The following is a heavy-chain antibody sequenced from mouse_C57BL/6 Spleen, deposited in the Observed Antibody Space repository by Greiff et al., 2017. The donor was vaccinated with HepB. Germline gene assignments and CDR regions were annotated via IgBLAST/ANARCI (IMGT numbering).Heavy chain of an antibody. D-gene: IGHD2-4*01. CDR2: IDPSDSYT. Sequence: VKLQQPGAELVKPGASVKLSCKASGYTFTSYWMQWVKQRPGQGLEWIGEIDPSDSYTNYNQKFKGKATLTVDTSSSTAYMQLSSLTSEDSAVYYCASPGGLRQGYAMDYWGQGTSVTVSS. CDR1: GYTFTSYW. V-gene: IGHV1-50*01. J-gene: IGHJ4*01. CDR3: ASPGGLRQGYAMDY.